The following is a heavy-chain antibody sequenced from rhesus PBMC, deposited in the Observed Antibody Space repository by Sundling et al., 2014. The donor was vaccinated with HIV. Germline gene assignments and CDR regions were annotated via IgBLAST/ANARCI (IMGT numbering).Heavy chain of an antibody. CDR1: GFTFTSFG. Sequence: EMHLVETGGGLVQPGGSLKLSCAASGFTFTSFGMSWVRQAPGKGLEWVSTINTIGGSTYYADSVKGRFTISRDNSKNTLSLQMNSLRVEDTAVYYCAKLNADDYGFSWYFDFWGQGALVTVSS. CDR3: AKLNADDYGFSWYFDF. J-gene: IGHJ1*01. D-gene: IGHD3-9*01. CDR2: INTIGGST. V-gene: IGHV3-103*01.